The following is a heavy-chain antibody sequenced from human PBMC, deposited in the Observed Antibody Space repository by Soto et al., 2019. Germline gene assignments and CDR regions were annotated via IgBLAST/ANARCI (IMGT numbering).Heavy chain of an antibody. CDR3: ARKRWSGGGEY. D-gene: IGHD3-3*01. J-gene: IGHJ4*02. CDR1: GGYVSSPTYY. Sequence: SETLSLTCTVSGGYVSSPTYYWSWVRQAPGKGLEWIAYIHYSGNTKYNPSLKSRVTISIDTSNNHFSLKLRSVTAADTAVYYCARKRWSGGGEYWGQGTLVTVSS. CDR2: IHYSGNT. V-gene: IGHV4-61*03.